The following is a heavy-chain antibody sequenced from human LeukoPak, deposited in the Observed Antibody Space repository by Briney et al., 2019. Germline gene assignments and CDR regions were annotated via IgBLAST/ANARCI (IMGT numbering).Heavy chain of an antibody. CDR1: GGTFISYA. J-gene: IGHJ4*02. CDR3: ARLGGPNSYGYGY. Sequence: ASVKVSCKASGGTFISYAISWVRQAPGQGLEWMGGIIPIFGTANYAQKFQGRVTITTDESTSTAYMELSSLRSEDTAVYYCARLGGPNSYGYGYWGQGTLVTASS. V-gene: IGHV1-69*05. D-gene: IGHD5-18*01. CDR2: IIPIFGTA.